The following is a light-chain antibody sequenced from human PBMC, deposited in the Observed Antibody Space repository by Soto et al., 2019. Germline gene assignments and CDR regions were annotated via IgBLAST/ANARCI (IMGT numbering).Light chain of an antibody. CDR2: AAS. J-gene: IGKJ4*01. CDR3: QQSNSFPLT. CDR1: QGISSR. Sequence: DIPMTQSPSSVSASVGDRVTITCRASQGISSRLAWYQQKPGKAPNLLIYAASSLQSGVPSRFSGSGSETDFTLTIGSLQPEDFATYYCQQSNSFPLTFGGGIKVEIK. V-gene: IGKV1-12*01.